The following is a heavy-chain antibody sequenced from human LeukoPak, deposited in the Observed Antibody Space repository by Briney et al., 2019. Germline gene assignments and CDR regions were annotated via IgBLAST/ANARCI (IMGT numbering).Heavy chain of an antibody. D-gene: IGHD4-17*01. CDR2: ISGSSSYT. Sequence: PGGSLRLSCAASGFTLSDYYMSWIRQAPGKGLEWVSYISGSSSYTIYADSVKGRFTISRDNAKNSLYLQMNSLRAEDTAVYYCARVTLYAESALDYWGQGTLVTVSS. J-gene: IGHJ4*02. CDR1: GFTLSDYY. V-gene: IGHV3-11*06. CDR3: ARVTLYAESALDY.